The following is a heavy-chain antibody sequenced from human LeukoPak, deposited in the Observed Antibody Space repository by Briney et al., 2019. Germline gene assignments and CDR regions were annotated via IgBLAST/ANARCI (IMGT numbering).Heavy chain of an antibody. CDR1: GFTFSGSA. V-gene: IGHV3-48*03. CDR2: ISSSGSTI. CDR3: ARRYSSSWYRSAFDI. D-gene: IGHD6-13*01. Sequence: TGGSLRLSCAASGFTFSGSAMHWVRQAPGKGLEWVSYISSSGSTIYSADSVKGRFTISRDNAKNSLYLQMNSLRAEDTAVYYCARRYSSSWYRSAFDIWGQGTMVTVSS. J-gene: IGHJ3*02.